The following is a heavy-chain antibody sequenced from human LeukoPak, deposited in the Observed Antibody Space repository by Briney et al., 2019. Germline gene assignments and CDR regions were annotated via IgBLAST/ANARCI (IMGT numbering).Heavy chain of an antibody. D-gene: IGHD6-13*01. CDR2: IYTSGST. CDR1: GGSISSGSYY. J-gene: IGHJ6*03. CDR3: AREGYSSSWYYEHSYMDV. V-gene: IGHV4-61*02. Sequence: SETLSLTCTVSGGSISSGSYYWSWIRQPGGKGLEWIGRIYTSGSTNYNPSLKSRVTISVDTSKNQFSLKLSSVTAADTAVYYCAREGYSSSWYYEHSYMDVWGKGTTLTVSS.